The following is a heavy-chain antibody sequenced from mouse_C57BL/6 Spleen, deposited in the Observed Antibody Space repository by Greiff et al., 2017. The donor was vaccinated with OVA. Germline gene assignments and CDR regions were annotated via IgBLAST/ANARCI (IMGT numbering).Heavy chain of an antibody. CDR3: TRWILGGLAY. J-gene: IGHJ3*01. CDR2: IDPETGGT. CDR1: GYTFTDYE. D-gene: IGHD1-1*01. V-gene: IGHV1-15*01. Sequence: VQLQQSGAELVRPGASVTLSCKASGYTFTDYEMHWVKQTPVHGLEWIGAIDPETGGTAYNQKFKGKAILTADKSSSTAYMELRSLTSEDSAVYYCTRWILGGLAYWGQGTLVTVSA.